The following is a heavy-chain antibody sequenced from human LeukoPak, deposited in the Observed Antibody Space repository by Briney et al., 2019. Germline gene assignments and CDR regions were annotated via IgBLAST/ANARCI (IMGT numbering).Heavy chain of an antibody. CDR2: ISSSSSYI. Sequence: GGSLRLSCAASGFAFSSYSMNWVRQAPGKGLEWVSSISSSSSYIYYADSVKGRFTISRDNAKNSLYLQMNSLRAEDTAVYYCLRWGSLYDFWSGYSNWFDPWGQGTLVTVSS. J-gene: IGHJ5*02. CDR1: GFAFSSYS. D-gene: IGHD3-3*01. V-gene: IGHV3-21*01. CDR3: LRWGSLYDFWSGYSNWFDP.